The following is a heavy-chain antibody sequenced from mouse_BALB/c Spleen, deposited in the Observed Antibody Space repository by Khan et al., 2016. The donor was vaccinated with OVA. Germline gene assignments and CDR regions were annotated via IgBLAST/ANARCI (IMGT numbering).Heavy chain of an antibody. V-gene: IGHV14-3*02. CDR3: ARDGYYHYAMDY. D-gene: IGHD2-3*01. CDR2: IDPANGNT. Sequence: VQLQQSGAELVKPGASVKLSCTASGFNIKDTYMHWVKQRPEQGLEWIGRIDPANGNTKYDPKFQGKATITADTSSNTAYLQLSSLTSEDTAVYYGARDGYYHYAMDYWGQGTSVTVSS. CDR1: GFNIKDTY. J-gene: IGHJ4*01.